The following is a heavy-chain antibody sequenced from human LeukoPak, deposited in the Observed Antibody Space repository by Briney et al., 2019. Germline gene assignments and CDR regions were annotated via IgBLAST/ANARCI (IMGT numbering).Heavy chain of an antibody. CDR2: ISGSAGST. CDR1: GFTFSSYA. J-gene: IGHJ4*02. Sequence: GGSLRLSCAASGFTFSSYAMSSVRQAPGKGLEWVSAISGSAGSTHYADSVKGRFTISRDNSQNTLYLQMNSLRAEDTAVYYCSKSLVVVVAAPFDYWGQGTLVTVSS. D-gene: IGHD2-15*01. CDR3: SKSLVVVVAAPFDY. V-gene: IGHV3-23*01.